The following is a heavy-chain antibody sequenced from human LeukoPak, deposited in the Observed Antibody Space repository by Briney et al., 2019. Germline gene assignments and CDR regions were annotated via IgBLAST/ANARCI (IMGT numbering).Heavy chain of an antibody. J-gene: IGHJ4*02. Sequence: GASVKVSCKASGYTFTGYYMHWVRQAPGQRLEWMGWINTGNGDTKYSQKFQGRVTITRDTSASTAYMELSSLRSEDTAVYYCARVLGYGDYFDYWGQGTLVTVSS. CDR3: ARVLGYGDYFDY. V-gene: IGHV1-3*04. D-gene: IGHD4-17*01. CDR2: INTGNGDT. CDR1: GYTFTGYY.